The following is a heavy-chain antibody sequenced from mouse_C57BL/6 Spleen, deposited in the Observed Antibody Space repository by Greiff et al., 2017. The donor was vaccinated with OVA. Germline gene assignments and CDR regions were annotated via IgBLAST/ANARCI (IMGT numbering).Heavy chain of an antibody. CDR2: ISGGGGNT. D-gene: IGHD1-2*01. V-gene: IGHV5-9*01. CDR3: ASHHYGPFDY. CDR1: GFTFSSYT. J-gene: IGHJ2*01. Sequence: EVKLMESGGGLVKPGGSLKLSCAASGFTFSSYTMSWVRQTPEKRLEWVATISGGGGNTYYPDSVKGRFTISRDNAKNTLYLQMSSLRSEDTALYYCASHHYGPFDYWGQGTTLTVSS.